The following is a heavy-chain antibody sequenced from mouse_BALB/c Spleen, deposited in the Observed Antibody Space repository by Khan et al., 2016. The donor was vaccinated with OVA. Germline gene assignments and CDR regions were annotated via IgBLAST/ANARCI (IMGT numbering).Heavy chain of an antibody. J-gene: IGHJ2*01. V-gene: IGHV3-2*02. Sequence: VQLKESGPGLVKPSQSLSLTCTVTGYSITSGYGWNWIRQFPGNKLEWMGYISYNGSTNYNPSLKSRISITRDTSKNQFFLQLNSVTTEDTATYDCARTARIKYWGQGTTLTVSS. CDR2: ISYNGST. CDR3: ARTARIKY. D-gene: IGHD1-2*01. CDR1: GYSITSGYG.